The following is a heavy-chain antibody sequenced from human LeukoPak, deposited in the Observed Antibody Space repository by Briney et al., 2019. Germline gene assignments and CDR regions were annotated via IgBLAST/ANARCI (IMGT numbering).Heavy chain of an antibody. J-gene: IGHJ4*02. CDR1: GFTFSSYS. CDR3: ARDHKRTPLYSVATEFDY. V-gene: IGHV3-21*01. CDR2: ISSSSSYI. Sequence: GESLKISCAASGFTFSSYSMNWVRQAPGKGLEWVSSISSSSSYIYYADSVKGRFTISRDNAKNSLYLQMNSLRAEDTAVYYCARDHKRTPLYSVATEFDYWGQGTLVTVSS. D-gene: IGHD2-8*01.